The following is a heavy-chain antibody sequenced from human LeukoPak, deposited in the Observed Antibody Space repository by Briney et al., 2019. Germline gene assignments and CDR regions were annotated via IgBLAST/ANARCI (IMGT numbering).Heavy chain of an antibody. CDR3: ARDKGYCSGGSCYSNDDAFDI. V-gene: IGHV4-4*07. CDR1: GGSISSYY. D-gene: IGHD2-15*01. CDR2: IYTGGST. Sequence: SETLSLTCTVSGGSISSYYWSWIRQPAGKGLEWIGRIYTGGSTNYNRSLKSRVTMSVDTSKNQFSLTLSHGSAADTAVYYCARDKGYCSGGSCYSNDDAFDIWGQGTMVTVSS. J-gene: IGHJ3*02.